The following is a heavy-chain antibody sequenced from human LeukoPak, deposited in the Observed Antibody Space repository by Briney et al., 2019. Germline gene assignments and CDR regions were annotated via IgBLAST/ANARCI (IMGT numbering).Heavy chain of an antibody. CDR3: TTDLSELDDSGYYAKYFHH. CDR1: GFTFSKVW. CDR2: IKSKTHGGTI. J-gene: IGHJ1*01. Sequence: GGSLRLSCAASGFTFSKVWMSWVRQAPGKGLEWVGRIKSKTHGGTIDYAAPVKGRFTISRDDSKDTLFLQMNSLKTEDTAVYYCTTDLSELDDSGYYAKYFHHWGRGTLVSVSS. D-gene: IGHD3-22*01. V-gene: IGHV3-15*01.